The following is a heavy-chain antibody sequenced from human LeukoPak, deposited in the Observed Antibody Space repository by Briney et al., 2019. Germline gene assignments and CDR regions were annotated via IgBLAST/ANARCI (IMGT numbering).Heavy chain of an antibody. D-gene: IGHD4-17*01. Sequence: PGGSLRLSCAASGFTFSSYAMHWVRQAPGKGLEWVAIISSDGSDKYYADSVKGRFSISRDNSQKTLYLQMNSLRPDDTAVYYCARQKITVTVSLDYWGQGTLVTVSS. J-gene: IGHJ4*02. V-gene: IGHV3-30*03. CDR3: ARQKITVTVSLDY. CDR2: ISSDGSDK. CDR1: GFTFSSYA.